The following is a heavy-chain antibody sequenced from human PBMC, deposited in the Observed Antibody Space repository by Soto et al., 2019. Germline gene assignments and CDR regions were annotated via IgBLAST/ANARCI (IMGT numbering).Heavy chain of an antibody. Sequence: QVQVQESGPGLVKPSGTLSLTCAVSGGPITSSHWWTWVRQPPGKGLEWMGEIYHSGATNYNPSRESRVTISADMSRNQFSLRLKSVTAADTAVYYCARSRVDGDYEASFDSWGQGILVTVSS. D-gene: IGHD4-17*01. CDR1: GGPITSSHW. J-gene: IGHJ4*02. V-gene: IGHV4-4*02. CDR2: IYHSGAT. CDR3: ARSRVDGDYEASFDS.